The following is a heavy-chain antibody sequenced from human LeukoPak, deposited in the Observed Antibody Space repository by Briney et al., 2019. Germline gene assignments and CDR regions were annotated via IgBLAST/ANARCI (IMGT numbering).Heavy chain of an antibody. V-gene: IGHV3-53*01. CDR1: GLIVSSSY. CDR3: ARGHIAVAGHYGAGPSDY. Sequence: GGSLRLSCGASGLIVSSSYMSWVRQAPGKGLEWVSVLYSGGTTHYGDSVKGRFTISRDNSKNTLFLQMNSLRAEDTAVYYCARGHIAVAGHYGAGPSDYWGQGTLVTVSS. CDR2: LYSGGTT. J-gene: IGHJ4*02. D-gene: IGHD6-19*01.